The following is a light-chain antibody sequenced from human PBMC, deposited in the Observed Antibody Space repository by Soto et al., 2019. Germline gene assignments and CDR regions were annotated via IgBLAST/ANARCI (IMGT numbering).Light chain of an antibody. Sequence: LLTQSPSTLSLSRWEIATLSWRASQSVSSSYLACYQQKPGQAPRLLIYGASSRATGIPDRFSGSGSGTDFTLTISRLEPEDFAVYYCQQYGSSPPITFGQGTRLEIK. CDR1: QSVSSSY. CDR2: GAS. CDR3: QQYGSSPPIT. J-gene: IGKJ5*01. V-gene: IGKV3-20*01.